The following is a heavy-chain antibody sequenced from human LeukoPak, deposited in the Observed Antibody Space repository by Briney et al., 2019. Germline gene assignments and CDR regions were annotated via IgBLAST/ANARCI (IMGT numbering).Heavy chain of an antibody. J-gene: IGHJ3*02. D-gene: IGHD3-10*01. Sequence: ASVKVSCKASGYTFTSYGISWVRQAPGQGLEWMGWISAYNGNTNYAQKLQGRVTMTRNTSISTAYMELSSLRSEDTAVYYCATAFGELLLGAFDIWGQGTMVTVSS. CDR2: ISAYNGNT. CDR1: GYTFTSYG. V-gene: IGHV1-18*01. CDR3: ATAFGELLLGAFDI.